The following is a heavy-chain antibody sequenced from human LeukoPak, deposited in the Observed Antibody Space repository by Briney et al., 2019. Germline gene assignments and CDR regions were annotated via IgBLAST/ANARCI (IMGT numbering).Heavy chain of an antibody. D-gene: IGHD3-22*01. CDR1: GFTFSSYS. Sequence: GGSLRLSCAASGFTFSSYSMNWVRQAPGKGLEWVSSISSSSSYIYYADSVKGRFTISRDNAKNSLYLQMNSLRAEDTAVYYCARPRELVWRGAYGSSDRDAFDIWGQGTMVTVSS. CDR3: ARPRELVWRGAYGSSDRDAFDI. V-gene: IGHV3-21*01. J-gene: IGHJ3*02. CDR2: ISSSSSYI.